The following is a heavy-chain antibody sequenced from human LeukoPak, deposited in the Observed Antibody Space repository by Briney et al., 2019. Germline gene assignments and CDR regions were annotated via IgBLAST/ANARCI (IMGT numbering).Heavy chain of an antibody. CDR1: GFTFSSYG. D-gene: IGHD6-19*01. CDR2: MRFDGSHQ. V-gene: IGHV3-30*02. J-gene: IGHJ4*02. Sequence: PGVSLRLSCAASGFTFSSYGMHWVRQGPGKGLEWVAFMRFDGSHQYYGESVKGRFTTSRDNSKNTVSLQMTSLKPEDTAVYYCTKDKIEYSSGWFHRGWDNWGQGTLVTVSS. CDR3: TKDKIEYSSGWFHRGWDN.